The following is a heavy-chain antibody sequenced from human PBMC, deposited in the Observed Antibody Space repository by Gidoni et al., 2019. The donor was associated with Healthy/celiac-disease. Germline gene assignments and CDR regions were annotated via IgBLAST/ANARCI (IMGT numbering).Heavy chain of an antibody. J-gene: IGHJ6*03. CDR1: GGSFSGYY. CDR3: AREAIVVVPALYYYYYYMDV. D-gene: IGHD2-2*01. Sequence: QVQLQQWGAGLLKPSETLSLTCAVYGGSFSGYYWSWIRQPPGKGLEWIGEINHSGSTNYNPSLKSRVTISVDTSKNQFSLKLSSVTAADTAVYYCAREAIVVVPALYYYYYYMDVWGKGTTVTVSS. CDR2: INHSGST. V-gene: IGHV4-34*01.